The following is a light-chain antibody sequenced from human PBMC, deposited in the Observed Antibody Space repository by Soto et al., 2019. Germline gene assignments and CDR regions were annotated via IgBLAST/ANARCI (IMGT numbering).Light chain of an antibody. Sequence: DIQMTQSPSSLSASVGDRVTITCRASQSISTYLHWYQQKPGKAPNLLIHAASSLHSRVPSRISGSGSGTEFTLTISSLQPEDFATYYCQQDYRIPRTFGQGTTV. V-gene: IGKV1-39*01. CDR1: QSISTY. CDR2: AAS. J-gene: IGKJ1*01. CDR3: QQDYRIPRT.